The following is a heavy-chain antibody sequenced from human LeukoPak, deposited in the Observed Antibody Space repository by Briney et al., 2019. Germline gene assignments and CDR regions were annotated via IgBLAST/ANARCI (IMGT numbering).Heavy chain of an antibody. D-gene: IGHD6-6*01. CDR3: ARDPYSSTWSYGMDV. V-gene: IGHV3-7*05. Sequence: GGSLRLSCAASGFTFSNYWMTWVRQAPGKGLEWVANIKVDESEKYYVDSVRGRFTISRDNAKNSLFLQMNTLRAEDTAVYYCARDPYSSTWSYGMDVWGQGTTVTVSS. CDR2: IKVDESEK. J-gene: IGHJ6*02. CDR1: GFTFSNYW.